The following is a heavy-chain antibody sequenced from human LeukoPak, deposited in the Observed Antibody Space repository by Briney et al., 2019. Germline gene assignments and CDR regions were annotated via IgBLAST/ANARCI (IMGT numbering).Heavy chain of an antibody. V-gene: IGHV3-15*01. J-gene: IGHJ4*02. CDR3: TWVPFDY. CDR2: IKSKSDGGAK. Sequence: PGGSLRLSCVASRFILDYAYINWVRQAPGRGLEWVGRIKSKSDGGAKDYAAPVQGRFSISRDDSKNTIYLQMNSLKIEDTGVYFCTWVPFDYWGQGTLVTVSS. D-gene: IGHD1-26*01. CDR1: RFILDYAY.